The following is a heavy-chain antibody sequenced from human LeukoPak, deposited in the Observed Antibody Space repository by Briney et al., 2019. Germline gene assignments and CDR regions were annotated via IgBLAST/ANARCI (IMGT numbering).Heavy chain of an antibody. CDR2: IIPLFGTP. CDR1: GGSFNSFA. Sequence: SVKVSCKASGGSFNSFAFSWVRQAPGQGLEWMGGIIPLFGTPKYAQKFQGRVTITADESTSTAYMELSSLRSEDTAVYYRARGYCRSSSCYSRYYYYGMDVWGQGTTVTVSS. CDR3: ARGYCRSSSCYSRYYYYGMDV. J-gene: IGHJ6*02. V-gene: IGHV1-69*13. D-gene: IGHD2-15*01.